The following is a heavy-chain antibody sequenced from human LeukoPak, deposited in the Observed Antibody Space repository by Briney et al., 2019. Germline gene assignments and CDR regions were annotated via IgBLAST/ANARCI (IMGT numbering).Heavy chain of an antibody. CDR2: ISGSGDST. V-gene: IGHV3-23*01. Sequence: PGGSLRLSCVASGLTFSNYDMSWVRQAPGKGLEWVSGISGSGDSTYYADSVKGRFTISRDNSKNTLYLQMNSLRAEDTALYYCANQLPPKYSSGWYFQYWGQGILVTVSS. CDR3: ANQLPPKYSSGWYFQY. J-gene: IGHJ4*02. CDR1: GLTFSNYD. D-gene: IGHD6-19*01.